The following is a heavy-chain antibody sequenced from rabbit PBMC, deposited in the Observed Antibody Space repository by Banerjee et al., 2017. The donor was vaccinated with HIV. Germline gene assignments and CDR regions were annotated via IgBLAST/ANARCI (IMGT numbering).Heavy chain of an antibody. V-gene: IGHV1S43*01. CDR3: ARDLAGVIGWNFNL. Sequence: WVNGRFTISRSTSLNTVDLKMTSLTAADTATYFCARDLAGVIGWNFNLWGPGTLVTVS. J-gene: IGHJ4*01. D-gene: IGHD4-1*01.